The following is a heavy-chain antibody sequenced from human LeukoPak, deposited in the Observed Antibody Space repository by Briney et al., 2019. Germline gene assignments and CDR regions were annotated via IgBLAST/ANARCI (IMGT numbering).Heavy chain of an antibody. V-gene: IGHV3-30*03. J-gene: IGHJ6*03. CDR1: GFTFSSYG. CDR2: ISYDGSNK. Sequence: PGGSLRLSCAASGFTFSSYGMHWVRQAPGKGLEWVAVISYDGSNKYYADSVKGRFTISRDNSKNTLYLQMNSLRAEDTAVYYCARDSRYGSGMYYYMDVWGKGTTVTVSS. D-gene: IGHD3-10*01. CDR3: ARDSRYGSGMYYYMDV.